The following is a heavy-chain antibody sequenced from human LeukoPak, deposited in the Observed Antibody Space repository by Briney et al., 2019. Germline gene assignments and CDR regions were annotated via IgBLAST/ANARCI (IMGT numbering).Heavy chain of an antibody. CDR3: ARYGSGTYRQFDY. D-gene: IGHD3-10*01. J-gene: IGHJ4*02. CDR2: IYYTGST. V-gene: IGHV4-59*01. Sequence: PSETLSLTCTVSGGSISTYYWSWIRQPPGKGPEWIGYIYYTGSTNYNPSLKSRVTISVDTSRNHFSLKLSSVTAADTAVYYCARYGSGTYRQFDYWGQGTLVTVSS. CDR1: GGSISTYY.